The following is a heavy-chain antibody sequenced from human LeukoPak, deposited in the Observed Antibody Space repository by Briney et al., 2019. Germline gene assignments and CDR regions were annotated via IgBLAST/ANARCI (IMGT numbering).Heavy chain of an antibody. Sequence: ASVKVSCKASGYTFTSYDINWVRQATGQGLEWIGWMNPNSGNTGYAQKFQGRVTMTRNTSISTAYMELSSLRSEDTAVYYCARARLLWFGELFSYGMDVWGQGTTVTVSS. CDR1: GYTFTSYD. D-gene: IGHD3-10*01. J-gene: IGHJ6*02. CDR2: MNPNSGNT. CDR3: ARARLLWFGELFSYGMDV. V-gene: IGHV1-8*01.